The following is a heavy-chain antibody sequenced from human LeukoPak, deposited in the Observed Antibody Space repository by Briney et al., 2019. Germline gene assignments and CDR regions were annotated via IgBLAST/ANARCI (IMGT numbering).Heavy chain of an antibody. CDR3: ARTEYYFDH. D-gene: IGHD3-10*01. CDR2: IHYSGSS. Sequence: SETLSLTCTVSSGSISSYYWSWIRQAPGKGLEWIGYIHYSGSSNYNPSFKSRVTMSVDTSKKQFSLRLSSVTAADTAVYYCARTEYYFDHWGQGSLVTVSS. CDR1: SGSISSYY. V-gene: IGHV4-59*01. J-gene: IGHJ4*02.